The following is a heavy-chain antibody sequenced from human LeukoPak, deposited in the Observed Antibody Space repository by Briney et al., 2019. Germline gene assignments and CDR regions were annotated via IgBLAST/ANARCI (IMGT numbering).Heavy chain of an antibody. J-gene: IGHJ6*02. CDR2: IYTSGST. V-gene: IGHV4-4*09. CDR1: GGSISSYY. Sequence: PSETLSLTCTVSGGSISSYYWSWIRQPPGKGLEWIGYIYTSGSTNYNPSLKSRVTISVDTSKNQFSPRLSSVTAADTAVYYCAKHMTASSYGIDVWGQGTTVTVSS. CDR3: AKHMTASSYGIDV.